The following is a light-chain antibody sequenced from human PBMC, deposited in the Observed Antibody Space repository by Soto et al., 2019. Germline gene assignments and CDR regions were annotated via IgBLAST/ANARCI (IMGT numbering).Light chain of an antibody. CDR3: CSYAGRYNFWV. CDR2: DVS. V-gene: IGLV2-11*01. Sequence: QSALTQPRSVSGSPGQSVTISCTGTNSDIGGYNYVSWYQQHPGKAPKVMIYDVSRRPSGVPDRFSGSKSGNTASLTISGLQAEDEADYYCCSYAGRYNFWVFGGGTKLT. CDR1: NSDIGGYNY. J-gene: IGLJ3*02.